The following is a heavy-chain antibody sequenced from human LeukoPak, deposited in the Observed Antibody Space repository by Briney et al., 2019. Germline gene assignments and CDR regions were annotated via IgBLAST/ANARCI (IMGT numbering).Heavy chain of an antibody. D-gene: IGHD2/OR15-2a*01. V-gene: IGHV3-48*03. CDR1: GFIFSSHE. CDR3: GKYLNY. J-gene: IGHJ4*02. Sequence: GGSLRLSCAASGFIFSSHEMNWVRQAPGKGLEWVSHISTTGTTTYYADSVKGRFTISRDNAKNSLYLQMNSLRAEDTAVYYCGKYLNYWGRGTLVTVSS. CDR2: ISTTGTTT.